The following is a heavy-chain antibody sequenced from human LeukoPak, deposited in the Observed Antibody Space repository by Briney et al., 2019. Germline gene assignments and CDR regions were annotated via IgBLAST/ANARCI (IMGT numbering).Heavy chain of an antibody. Sequence: GGSLRLSCAASGFTFDDYGMSWVRQAPGKGLELVSGINWNGGSTGYADSVKGRFTISRDNAKNSLYLQMSSLRAEDTALYYCAREHCGGDCYSPSNWFDPWGQGTLVTVSS. J-gene: IGHJ5*02. CDR2: INWNGGST. D-gene: IGHD2-21*01. V-gene: IGHV3-20*04. CDR3: AREHCGGDCYSPSNWFDP. CDR1: GFTFDDYG.